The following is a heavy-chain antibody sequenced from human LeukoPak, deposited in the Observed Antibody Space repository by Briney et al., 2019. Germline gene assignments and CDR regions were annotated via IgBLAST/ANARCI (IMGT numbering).Heavy chain of an antibody. V-gene: IGHV1-8*01. J-gene: IGHJ4*02. CDR1: GYTFTSYD. CDR2: MNPNSGNT. Sequence: ASVKVSCKASGYTFTSYDINWVRQATGQGLEWMGWMNPNSGNTGYAQKFQGRVTMPRNTSISTAYMELSSLRSEDTAVYYCARGQSIAARPIFPDYWGQGTLVTVSS. D-gene: IGHD6-6*01. CDR3: ARGQSIAARPIFPDY.